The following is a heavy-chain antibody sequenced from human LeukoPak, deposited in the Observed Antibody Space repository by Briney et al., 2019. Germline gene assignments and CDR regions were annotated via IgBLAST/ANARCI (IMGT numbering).Heavy chain of an antibody. V-gene: IGHV3-7*03. D-gene: IGHD6-19*01. CDR2: IKRDGSEK. CDR1: GFTFSSYS. CDR3: ARLGPASSGWPESFDY. J-gene: IGHJ4*02. Sequence: GGSLRLSCAASGFTFSSYSMNRVRQAPGKGLEWVANIKRDGSEKYYVDSVKGRFTISRDNAKNSLDLQMNSLRVEDTAVYYCARLGPASSGWPESFDYWGQGTLVTVSS.